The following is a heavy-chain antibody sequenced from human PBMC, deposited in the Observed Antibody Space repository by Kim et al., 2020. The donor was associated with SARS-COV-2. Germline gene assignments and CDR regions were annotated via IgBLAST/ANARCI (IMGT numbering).Heavy chain of an antibody. Sequence: GGSLRLSCAASGFTFGDYAMHWVRQAPGKGLEWVSGISWNSGSIGYADSVKGRFTISRDNAKNSLYLQMNSLRAEDTALYYCAKDPTWQTTAAAFDYWGQGTLVTVSS. CDR1: GFTFGDYA. CDR2: ISWNSGSI. CDR3: AKDPTWQTTAAAFDY. D-gene: IGHD6-13*01. V-gene: IGHV3-9*01. J-gene: IGHJ4*02.